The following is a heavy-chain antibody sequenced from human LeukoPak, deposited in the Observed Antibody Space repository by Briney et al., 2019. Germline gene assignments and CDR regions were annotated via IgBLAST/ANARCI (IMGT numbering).Heavy chain of an antibody. D-gene: IGHD2-8*01. V-gene: IGHV3-21*06. J-gene: IGHJ4*02. Sequence: GGSLRLSCAASGFTFRTYSMNWVRQAPGKGLEWVSSISSTSSYIYYADSLKGRFTISRDNGKSSLYLQMDSLRAEDTAVCYCARVGADTNYAPDYRGQGTLVTVSS. CDR2: ISSTSSYI. CDR3: ARVGADTNYAPDY. CDR1: GFTFRTYS.